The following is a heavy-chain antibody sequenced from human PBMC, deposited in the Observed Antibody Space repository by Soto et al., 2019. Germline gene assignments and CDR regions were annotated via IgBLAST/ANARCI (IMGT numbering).Heavy chain of an antibody. V-gene: IGHV3-30-3*01. CDR1: GFTFSSYA. D-gene: IGHD6-13*01. Sequence: QVQLVESGGGVVQPGRSLRLSCAASGFTFSSYAMHWVRQAPGKGLEWVAVISYDGSNKYYADSVKGRFTISRENSKNTPYLRMNSAIAGDAAVYNCARDRIYCRSWHDYWGQRPLVTGS. CDR2: ISYDGSNK. J-gene: IGHJ4*02. CDR3: ARDRIYCRSWHDY.